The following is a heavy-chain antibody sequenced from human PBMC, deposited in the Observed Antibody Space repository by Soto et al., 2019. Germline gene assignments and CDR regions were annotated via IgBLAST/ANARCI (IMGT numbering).Heavy chain of an antibody. CDR1: GDSISSPNW. V-gene: IGHV4-4*02. Sequence: QVQLEESGPGLVKPSETLSLTCAVSGDSISSPNWWSWYRQPPGKGLELIGEMFASGSSNYNPSLNGRVTISLDTSKNHFSLKLTSLAAADTASYYCAREGFDHRPDYWGQGIPVTVSS. CDR2: MFASGSS. J-gene: IGHJ4*02. CDR3: AREGFDHRPDY.